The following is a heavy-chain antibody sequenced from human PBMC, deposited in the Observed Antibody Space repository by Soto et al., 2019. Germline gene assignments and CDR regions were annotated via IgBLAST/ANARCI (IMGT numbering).Heavy chain of an antibody. CDR2: INAFNGNT. V-gene: IGHV1-18*01. J-gene: IGHJ1*01. CDR3: ARQNAEYFQN. CDR1: GYTFTTFV. Sequence: QVQLGQSGVEVKKPGASVKVSCRASGYTFTTFVITWGRKAPGQGLQWMGWINAFNGNTNYAQKLQGRVTMTTDTSTSTAYMELRSLRSDDTAVYYCARQNAEYFQNWGQGTLVTVS.